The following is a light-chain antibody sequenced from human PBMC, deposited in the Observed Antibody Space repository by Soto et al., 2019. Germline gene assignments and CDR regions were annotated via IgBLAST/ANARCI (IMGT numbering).Light chain of an antibody. J-gene: IGLJ2*01. CDR3: SSYAGSNGVL. CDR1: SSDVVGYNY. CDR2: DVS. V-gene: IGLV2-8*01. Sequence: QSALTQPTSASGSPGQSVTISCTGTSSDVVGYNYVSWYQQHPGKAPKLMIYDVSKRPSGVPDRFSGSKSGNTASLTVSGLQAEDEADYYCSSYAGSNGVLFGGGTKLTVL.